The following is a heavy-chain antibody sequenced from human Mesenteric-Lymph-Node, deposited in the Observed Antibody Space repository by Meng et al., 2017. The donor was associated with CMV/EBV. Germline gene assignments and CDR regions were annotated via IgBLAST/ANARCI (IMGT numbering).Heavy chain of an antibody. Sequence: GESLKISCAASGFTFSGYWMSWVRQAPGRGLEWMANIKQDGSDKYYVDSVKGRFTISRDNAKNSLYLQMNSLRAEDTAIYYCARDPHPYDNFWSGYRGYYGLDVWGQGTTVTVSS. D-gene: IGHD3-3*01. V-gene: IGHV3-7*01. J-gene: IGHJ6*02. CDR2: IKQDGSDK. CDR3: ARDPHPYDNFWSGYRGYYGLDV. CDR1: GFTFSGYW.